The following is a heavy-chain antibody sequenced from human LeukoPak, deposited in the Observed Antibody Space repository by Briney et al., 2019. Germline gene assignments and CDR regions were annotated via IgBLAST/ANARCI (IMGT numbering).Heavy chain of an antibody. D-gene: IGHD5-18*01. CDR3: ATGGAVSAI. CDR2: IKEDETEK. V-gene: IGHV3-7*05. Sequence: GGSLSLSCAASGFSFSGYWMTWVRQAPGQGLEWVANIKEDETEKHYVDSVKGRFTVSRVNAENSLYLLMNNLRADDSAVYYCATGGAVSAIRGQGTLVTVSS. CDR1: GFSFSGYW. J-gene: IGHJ4*02.